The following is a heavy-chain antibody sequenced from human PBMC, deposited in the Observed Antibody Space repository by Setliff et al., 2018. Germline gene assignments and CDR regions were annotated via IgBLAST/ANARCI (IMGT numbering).Heavy chain of an antibody. D-gene: IGHD2-21*01. CDR2: IYTTGTT. CDR3: AREFVVISFVKNIQHHYGMDV. J-gene: IGHJ6*02. V-gene: IGHV4-61*02. Sequence: PSENLSLPCTVSGGSLSSGSNYWGWFRQPAGKGLEWIGRIYTTGTTNYSPSLSGRVTISADTSKNQISLKLSSVSAADTAVYYCAREFVVISFVKNIQHHYGMDVWGQGTTVTVSS. CDR1: GGSLSSGSNY.